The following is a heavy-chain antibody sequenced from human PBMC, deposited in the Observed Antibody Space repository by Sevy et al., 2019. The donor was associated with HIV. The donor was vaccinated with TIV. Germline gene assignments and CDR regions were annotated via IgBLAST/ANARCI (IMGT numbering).Heavy chain of an antibody. V-gene: IGHV7-4-1*02. Sequence: ASVKVSCKASGYTFTSYAMNWVRQAPGQGLEWMGWINTNTGNPTYAQGFTGRFVFSLDTSVSTAYLQISSLKAEDTAVYYCAREVWRFGELLPFGYWGQGTLVTVSS. D-gene: IGHD3-10*01. CDR1: GYTFTSYA. CDR3: AREVWRFGELLPFGY. CDR2: INTNTGNP. J-gene: IGHJ4*02.